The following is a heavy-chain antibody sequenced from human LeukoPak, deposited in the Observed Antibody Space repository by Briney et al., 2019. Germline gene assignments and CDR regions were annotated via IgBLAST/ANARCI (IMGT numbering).Heavy chain of an antibody. CDR1: GYTFTGYY. V-gene: IGHV1-2*02. J-gene: IGHJ5*02. D-gene: IGHD5-12*01. Sequence: ASVTVSFTASGYTFTGYYMHWVRQAPGQGLEWMGWINPNSGGTNYAQKFQGRVTMTRDTSISTAYMELSRLRSDDTAVYYCARAWLRPNWFDPWGQGTLVTVSS. CDR3: ARAWLRPNWFDP. CDR2: INPNSGGT.